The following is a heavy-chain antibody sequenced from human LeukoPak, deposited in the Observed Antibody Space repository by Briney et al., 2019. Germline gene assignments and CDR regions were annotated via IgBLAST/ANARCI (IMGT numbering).Heavy chain of an antibody. CDR3: ATSIAVAGHSYYFDY. CDR1: GGSFSGYY. D-gene: IGHD6-19*01. J-gene: IGHJ4*02. Sequence: SETLSLTCAVYGGSFSGYYWSWIRQPPGKGLEWIGEINHSGSANYNPSLKSRVTISVDTSKNQFSLKLSSVTAADTAVYYCATSIAVAGHSYYFDYWGQGTLVTVSS. V-gene: IGHV4-34*01. CDR2: INHSGSA.